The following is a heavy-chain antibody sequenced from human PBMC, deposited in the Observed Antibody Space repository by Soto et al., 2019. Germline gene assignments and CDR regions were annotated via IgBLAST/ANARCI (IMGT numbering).Heavy chain of an antibody. CDR2: VNPSGGHT. Sequence: QVQLMQSGAEVKKPGASVKVSCKASGDTFTDYYIHWVRQAPGQGLEWMGTVNPSGGHTTYAQHFLGRGTMTRDTSTSTLYMELTGLTSDATAIYYCARGGHVVVVTAALDYWGQGTLVTVSS. CDR1: GDTFTDYY. J-gene: IGHJ4*02. D-gene: IGHD2-21*02. CDR3: ARGGHVVVVTAALDY. V-gene: IGHV1-46*01.